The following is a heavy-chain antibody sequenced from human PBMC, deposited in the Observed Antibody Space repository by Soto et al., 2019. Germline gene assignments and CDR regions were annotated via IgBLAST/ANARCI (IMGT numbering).Heavy chain of an antibody. Sequence: VGSLRLSCEASGFTFSTYAMSWVRQAPGKGLAWVSAISGSGGSTYYADSVKGRFTISRDNAENSLYLQMNSLRAEDTAVYYCARDYSSYGPFDYWGQGTLVTVSS. V-gene: IGHV3-23*01. CDR1: GFTFSTYA. J-gene: IGHJ4*02. CDR3: ARDYSSYGPFDY. CDR2: ISGSGGST. D-gene: IGHD5-18*01.